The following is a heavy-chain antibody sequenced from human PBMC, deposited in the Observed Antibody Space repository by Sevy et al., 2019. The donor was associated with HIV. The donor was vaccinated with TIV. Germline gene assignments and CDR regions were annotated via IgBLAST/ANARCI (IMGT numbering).Heavy chain of an antibody. CDR2: MNHNSGNT. V-gene: IGHV1-8*01. Sequence: ASVQVSCKASGYTFTSYDINWVGQATRQGREGMGWMNHNSGNTGYAQKFQGRVTMTRNTSISTAYMELSSLRSEDTAVYYCARGFGDDFWSGQYYYGMDVWGQGTTVTVSS. CDR3: ARGFGDDFWSGQYYYGMDV. D-gene: IGHD3-3*01. CDR1: GYTFTSYD. J-gene: IGHJ6*02.